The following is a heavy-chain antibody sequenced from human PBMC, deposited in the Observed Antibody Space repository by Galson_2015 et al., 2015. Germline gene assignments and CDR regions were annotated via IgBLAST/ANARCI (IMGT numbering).Heavy chain of an antibody. V-gene: IGHV3-23*01. J-gene: IGHJ4*02. CDR3: AKDRGSSGSYKAFDY. CDR1: GFTFSGYA. Sequence: PLRLSCAASGFTFSGYAMNWVRQAPGKGLEWVSGINTSGGTTYHADSVKGRFSISRDNSKSTLNLQMNSLRVEDTAVYYCAKDRGSSGSYKAFDYWGQGTLVTVSS. CDR2: INTSGGTT. D-gene: IGHD1-26*01.